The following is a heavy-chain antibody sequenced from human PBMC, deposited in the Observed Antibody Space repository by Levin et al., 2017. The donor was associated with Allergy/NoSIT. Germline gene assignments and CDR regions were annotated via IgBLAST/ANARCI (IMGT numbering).Heavy chain of an antibody. Sequence: PGGSLRLSCKTSGYSFTSYWIGWVRQKPGKGLEWMGIIYPSDSDTRYGPSFQGQVTISADTSISTAYLQWSTLKASDTAIYYCARCPYYPSGSVVEPDNWFDPWGQGTLVTVSS. D-gene: IGHD3-10*01. V-gene: IGHV5-51*01. J-gene: IGHJ5*01. CDR3: ARCPYYPSGSVVEPDNWFDP. CDR2: IYPSDSDT. CDR1: GYSFTSYW.